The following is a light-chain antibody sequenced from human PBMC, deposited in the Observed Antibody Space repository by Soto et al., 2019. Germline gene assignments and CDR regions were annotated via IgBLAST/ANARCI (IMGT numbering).Light chain of an antibody. J-gene: IGKJ5*01. Sequence: EIVLTQSPATLSLSPGARATLSCRASQSVGIYLGWYQQRPGQAPRLLIYDASKRAAGIPARFSGSGSGTDFTLNINSLEPEDFAVYYCQHRSTWPRAFGQGTRLEIK. V-gene: IGKV3-11*01. CDR1: QSVGIY. CDR3: QHRSTWPRA. CDR2: DAS.